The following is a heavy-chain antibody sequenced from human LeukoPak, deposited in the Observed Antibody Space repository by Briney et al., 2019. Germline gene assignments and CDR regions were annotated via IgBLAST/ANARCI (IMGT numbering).Heavy chain of an antibody. CDR3: ARLRGYSGTVT. J-gene: IGHJ5*02. V-gene: IGHV4-34*01. CDR2: INHSGST. CDR1: GFTFSSYS. D-gene: IGHD5-12*01. Sequence: PGGSLRLSCAASGFTFSSYSMNWVRQPPGKGLEWIGEINHSGSTNYNPSLKSRVTISVDTSKNQFSLKLSSVTAADTAVYYCARLRGYSGTVTWGQGTLVTVSS.